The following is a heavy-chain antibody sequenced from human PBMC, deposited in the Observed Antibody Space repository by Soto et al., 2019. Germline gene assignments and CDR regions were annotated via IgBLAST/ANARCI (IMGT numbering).Heavy chain of an antibody. D-gene: IGHD3-16*02. CDR1: GGSFSGYY. Sequence: SSETLSLTCAVYGGSFSGYYWSWIRQPPGKGLEWIGEINHSGSTNYNPSLKSRVTISVDTSKNQFSLKLSSVTAADTAVYYCARLLRGDYVWGSYRYFTQPFDYWGQGTLVTVSS. J-gene: IGHJ4*02. CDR3: ARLLRGDYVWGSYRYFTQPFDY. CDR2: INHSGST. V-gene: IGHV4-34*01.